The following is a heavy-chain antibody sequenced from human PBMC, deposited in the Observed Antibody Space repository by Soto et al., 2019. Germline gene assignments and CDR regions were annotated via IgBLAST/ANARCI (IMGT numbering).Heavy chain of an antibody. J-gene: IGHJ4*02. CDR3: AKGLSPSYIDTLTGPDY. CDR2: LVVGSGNT. D-gene: IGHD3-9*01. CDR1: GFMFTSSA. V-gene: IGHV1-58*01. Sequence: SVKVSCKTSGFMFTSSAVQWVRQARGQRLEWIGWLVVGSGNTHYAQHFQERVTLTRDMSTGTAYMELSSLRAEDTAVYYCAKGLSPSYIDTLTGPDYWGQGTRVTVSS.